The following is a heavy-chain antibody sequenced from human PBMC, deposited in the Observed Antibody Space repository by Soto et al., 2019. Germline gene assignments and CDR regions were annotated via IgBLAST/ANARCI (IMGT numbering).Heavy chain of an antibody. V-gene: IGHV4-30-4*01. CDR3: ARAGVATIYPGNHWFDP. D-gene: IGHD5-12*01. J-gene: IGHJ5*02. CDR1: GGSISSGDYY. Sequence: SETLSLTCTVSGGSISSGDYYWSWIRQPPGKGLEWIGYIYYSGSTYYNPSLKSRVTISVDTSKNQFSLNLSSVTAADTTMYYCARAGVATIYPGNHWFDPWGQGTLVTVSS. CDR2: IYYSGST.